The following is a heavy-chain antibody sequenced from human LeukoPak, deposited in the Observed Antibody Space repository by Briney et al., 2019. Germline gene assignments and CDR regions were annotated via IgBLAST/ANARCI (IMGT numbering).Heavy chain of an antibody. CDR2: ISYDGSNK. CDR1: GFTFSSYG. D-gene: IGHD3-10*01. J-gene: IGHJ4*02. Sequence: GGSLRLSCAASGFTFSSYGMHWVRQAPGKGLEWVAVISYDGSNKYYADSVKGRFTISRDNSKNTLYLQMNSLRAEDTAVYYCARDTGEPRGAQRGSEYWGQGTLVTVSS. V-gene: IGHV3-30*03. CDR3: ARDTGEPRGAQRGSEY.